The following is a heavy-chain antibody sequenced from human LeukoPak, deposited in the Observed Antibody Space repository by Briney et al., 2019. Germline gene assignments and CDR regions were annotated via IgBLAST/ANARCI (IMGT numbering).Heavy chain of an antibody. J-gene: IGHJ3*01. V-gene: IGHV4-59*11. D-gene: IGHD5-24*01. CDR1: GGSMSHH. Sequence: SETLTLTCTVSGGSMSHHWSWIRQSPGKGLEWIGYISHTASTNYNPSLKSRVTLSIDTSKSQLSFQLTSVTAADTAVYYCAREKSPERKTWLQLGAFDVWGQGTVVTVSS. CDR2: ISHTAST. CDR3: AREKSPERKTWLQLGAFDV.